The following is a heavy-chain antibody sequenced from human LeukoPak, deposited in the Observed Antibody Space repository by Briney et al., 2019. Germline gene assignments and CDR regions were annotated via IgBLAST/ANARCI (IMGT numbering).Heavy chain of an antibody. D-gene: IGHD3/OR15-3a*01. V-gene: IGHV4-34*01. CDR2: INHSGST. J-gene: IGHJ4*02. CDR1: GGSFSGYY. Sequence: PSETLSLTCAVYGGSFSGYYWSWIRQPPGKGLEWIGEINHSGSTNYNPSLKSRVTISVDTSKNQFSLKLSSVTAADTAVYYCARGPIGHFDYWGQGTLVTVSS. CDR3: ARGPIGHFDY.